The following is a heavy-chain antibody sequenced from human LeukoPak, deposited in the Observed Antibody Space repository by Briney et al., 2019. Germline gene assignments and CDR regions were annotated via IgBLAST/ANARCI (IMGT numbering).Heavy chain of an antibody. CDR2: ISPKSGAT. CDR1: GYSFSDFH. D-gene: IGHD5-18*01. J-gene: IGHJ3*01. V-gene: IGHV1-2*02. CDR3: ARDYSDGHNRRDAFDL. Sequence: ASVRVSCKASGYSFSDFHIHWVRQAPGQGLEWMGWISPKSGATTYAERFRGRVTMTRDTSLNTVYLELASLYSDDTAVFYCARDYSDGHNRRDAFDLWGQGTTLIVSS.